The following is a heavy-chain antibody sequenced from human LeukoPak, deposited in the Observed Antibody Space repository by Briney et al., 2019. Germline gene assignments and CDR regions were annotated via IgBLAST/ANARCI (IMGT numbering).Heavy chain of an antibody. CDR3: ARLGGRHSPFDN. CDR2: IYPGDSDT. Sequence: PGASLQISCDSAGSSYTSYWIGGGRPLAGKGLEWRGIIYPGDSDTRYSRSFQGQVTISADKSLRTAYLQWRSLKASDTGIYFCARLGGRHSPFDNWGQGTRVIVSS. CDR1: GSSYTSYW. J-gene: IGHJ4*02. V-gene: IGHV5-51*01. D-gene: IGHD2-15*01.